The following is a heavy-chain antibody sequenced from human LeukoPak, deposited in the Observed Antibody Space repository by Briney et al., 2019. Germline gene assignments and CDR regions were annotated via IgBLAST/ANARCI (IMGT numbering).Heavy chain of an antibody. V-gene: IGHV3-49*03. Sequence: GGSLRLSCTASGFTFGDYAMGWFRQAPGKGLEWVGFIRSKAYGGTTEYAASVKGRFTISRDDSKSIAYLQMNSLKTEDTAVYYCTRAMVTGYYWGQGTLVTVSS. CDR1: GFTFGDYA. D-gene: IGHD5-18*01. CDR3: TRAMVTGYY. CDR2: IRSKAYGGTT. J-gene: IGHJ4*02.